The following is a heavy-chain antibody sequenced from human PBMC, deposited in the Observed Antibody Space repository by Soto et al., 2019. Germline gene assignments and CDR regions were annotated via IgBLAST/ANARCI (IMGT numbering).Heavy chain of an antibody. D-gene: IGHD3-16*01. CDR3: ARGGGIFDY. V-gene: IGHV3-30-3*01. CDR1: GFTFSSYA. J-gene: IGHJ4*02. Sequence: GGSLRLSCAASGFTFSSYAMHWVRQAPGKGLEWVAVISYDGSNKYYADSVKGRFTTSRDNSKNTLYLQMNSLRDEDTAVYYCARGGGIFDYWGQGTLVTVSS. CDR2: ISYDGSNK.